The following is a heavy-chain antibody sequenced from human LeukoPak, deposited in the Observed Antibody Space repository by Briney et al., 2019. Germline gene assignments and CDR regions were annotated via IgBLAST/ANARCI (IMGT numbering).Heavy chain of an antibody. CDR3: ARRLEYSSGWYFPVVLDY. Sequence: GGSLRLSWAASGFTFDDYGMSWVRQAPGKGLEWVSAINWNGGSTGYADSVKGRFTISRDNAKNSLYLQMNSLRAEDTALYYCARRLEYSSGWYFPVVLDYWGQGTLVTVSS. J-gene: IGHJ4*02. CDR1: GFTFDDYG. V-gene: IGHV3-20*04. CDR2: INWNGGST. D-gene: IGHD6-19*01.